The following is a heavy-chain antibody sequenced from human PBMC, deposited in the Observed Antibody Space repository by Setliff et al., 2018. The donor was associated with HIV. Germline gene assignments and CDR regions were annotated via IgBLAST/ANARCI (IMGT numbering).Heavy chain of an antibody. Sequence: GGSLRLSCAASGFTFRRYWMHWVRQAPGKGLVWVSRINNDGSRTSYADSVKGRFTLSRDTSKNTLFLQMNSLRPEDTAVYYCARVRLYNTALDYWGQGTLVTVSS. D-gene: IGHD3-3*01. J-gene: IGHJ4*02. CDR3: ARVRLYNTALDY. V-gene: IGHV3-74*01. CDR2: INNDGSRT. CDR1: GFTFRRYW.